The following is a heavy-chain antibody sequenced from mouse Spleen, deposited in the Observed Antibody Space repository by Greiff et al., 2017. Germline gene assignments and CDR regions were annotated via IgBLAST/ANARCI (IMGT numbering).Heavy chain of an antibody. CDR1: GYTFTSYW. CDR3: ARGTVHYYAMDY. Sequence: QVQLQQSGAELAKPGASVKLSCKASGYTFTSYWMHWVKQRPGQGLEWIGEIDPSDSYTNYNQKFKGKATLTVDKSSSTAYMQLSSLTSEDSAVYYCARGTVHYYAMDYWGQGTSVTVSS. J-gene: IGHJ4*01. CDR2: IDPSDSYT. V-gene: IGHV1-69*02. D-gene: IGHD1-1*01.